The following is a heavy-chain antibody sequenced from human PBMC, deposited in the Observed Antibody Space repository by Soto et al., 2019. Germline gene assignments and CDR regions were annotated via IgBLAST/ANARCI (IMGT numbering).Heavy chain of an antibody. J-gene: IGHJ4*02. CDR3: AHFMPLVRYFDWVLEYYFDY. D-gene: IGHD3-9*01. V-gene: IGHV2-5*02. CDR1: GFSLSTSGVG. CDR2: IYWDDDK. Sequence: ESGPTLVNPTQTLTLTCTFSGFSLSTSGVGVGWIRQPPGKALEWLALIYWDDDKRYSPSLKSRLTITKDTSKNQVVLTMTNMDPVDTATYYCAHFMPLVRYFDWVLEYYFDYWGQGTLVTVSS.